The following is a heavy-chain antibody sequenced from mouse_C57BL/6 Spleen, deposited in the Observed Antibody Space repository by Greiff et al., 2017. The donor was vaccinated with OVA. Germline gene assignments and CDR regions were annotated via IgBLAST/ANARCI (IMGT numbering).Heavy chain of an antibody. Sequence: QVQLQQSGAELARPGASVKLSCKASGYTFTSYGISWVKQRTGQGLEWIGEIYPRSGNTYYNEKFKGKATLTADKSSSTAYMELRSLTSEDSAVYFCARGSPYGNFFDYWGQGTTLTVSS. CDR2: IYPRSGNT. J-gene: IGHJ2*01. CDR1: GYTFTSYG. V-gene: IGHV1-81*01. D-gene: IGHD2-1*01. CDR3: ARGSPYGNFFDY.